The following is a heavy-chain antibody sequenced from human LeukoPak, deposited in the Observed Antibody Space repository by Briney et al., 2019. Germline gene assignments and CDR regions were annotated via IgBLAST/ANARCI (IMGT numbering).Heavy chain of an antibody. V-gene: IGHV3-7*01. Sequence: SEKYYVASVKGRFTISRDNAKNSLYLQMNSLRAEDTAVYYCARPGAYYYGSGSYSPPDYWGQGTLVTVSS. J-gene: IGHJ4*02. CDR2: SEK. D-gene: IGHD3-10*01. CDR3: ARPGAYYYGSGSYSPPDY.